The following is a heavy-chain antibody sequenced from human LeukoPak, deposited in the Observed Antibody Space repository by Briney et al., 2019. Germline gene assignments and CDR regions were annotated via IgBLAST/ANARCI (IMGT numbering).Heavy chain of an antibody. V-gene: IGHV4-30-4*01. CDR2: IYYSGST. Sequence: TSETLSLTCTVSGGTVSSGDYYWSWIRQPPGQGLEWIGYIYYSGSTYYNPSLRSRVTISVDTSKNQFSLKLSSVTAADTAVYYCARDYYGSGSLRYFDLWGRGTLVTVSS. CDR1: GGTVSSGDYY. CDR3: ARDYYGSGSLRYFDL. D-gene: IGHD3-10*01. J-gene: IGHJ2*01.